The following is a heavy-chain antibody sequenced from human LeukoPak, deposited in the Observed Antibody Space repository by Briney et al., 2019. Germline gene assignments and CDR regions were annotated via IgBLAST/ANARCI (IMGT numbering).Heavy chain of an antibody. Sequence: GGSLRLSCAASGFTFSSYWMNWVRQVPGKGLVWVSRIVSDGSNTNYADSVKGRFTISRDNAKNSVDLQMNSLRVEDTALYYCVKAIGVTCISTSCYSFDNWGQGTLVTVSS. CDR1: GFTFSSYW. CDR3: VKAIGVTCISTSCYSFDN. V-gene: IGHV3-74*01. D-gene: IGHD2-2*02. CDR2: IVSDGSNT. J-gene: IGHJ4*02.